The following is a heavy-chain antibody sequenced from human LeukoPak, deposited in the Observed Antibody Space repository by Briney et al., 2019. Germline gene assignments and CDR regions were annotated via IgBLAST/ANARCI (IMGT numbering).Heavy chain of an antibody. J-gene: IGHJ6*02. Sequence: PSETLSLTCTVSGGSISSYYWSWIRQPPGKGLEWIGYIYYSGSTNYNPSLKSRVTISVDTSKNQFSLKLSSVTAADTAVYYCARVPAVTTFHYYYGMDVWGQGTTVTVSS. CDR3: ARVPAVTTFHYYYGMDV. V-gene: IGHV4-59*01. D-gene: IGHD4-17*01. CDR1: GGSISSYY. CDR2: IYYSGST.